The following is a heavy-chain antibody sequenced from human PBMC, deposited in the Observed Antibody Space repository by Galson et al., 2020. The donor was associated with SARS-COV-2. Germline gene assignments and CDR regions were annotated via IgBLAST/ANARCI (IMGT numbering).Heavy chain of an antibody. Sequence: GGSLRLSCEASRFKFNSFGMHWVRQAPGKGLEWLAIIWYDGSKKYYARSVEGRFSISRDNSRNTLYLQMNRLRVEDTALYYCASASENDSGSESLHNGGRGTLVTGS. J-gene: IGHJ4*02. CDR2: IWYDGSKK. V-gene: IGHV3-33*01. D-gene: IGHD1-26*01. CDR1: RFKFNSFG. CDR3: ASASENDSGSESLHN.